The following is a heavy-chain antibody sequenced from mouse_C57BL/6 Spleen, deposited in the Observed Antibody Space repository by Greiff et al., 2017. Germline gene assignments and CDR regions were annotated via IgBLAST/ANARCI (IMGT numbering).Heavy chain of an antibody. D-gene: IGHD6-5*01. J-gene: IGHJ2*01. CDR1: GYSFTDYN. Sequence: EVQLVESGPELVKPGASVKISCKASGYSFTDYNMNWVKQSNGKSLEWIGVIHPNYGTTSYNQKFKGKATLTVDQSSSTAYMQLNSLTSEDSAVYYCARGAGLLKGDYFDYWGQGTTLTVSS. CDR3: ARGAGLLKGDYFDY. V-gene: IGHV1-39*01. CDR2: IHPNYGTT.